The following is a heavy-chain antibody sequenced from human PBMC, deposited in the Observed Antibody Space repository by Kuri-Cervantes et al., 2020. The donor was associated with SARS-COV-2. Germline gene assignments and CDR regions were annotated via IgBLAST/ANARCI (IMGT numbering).Heavy chain of an antibody. CDR3: ARDMYPASYWYFDL. Sequence: GESLKISCAASGFTFSGHWIHWVRQAPGKGLVWVSRINPDGSYTNNADSVKGRSTLSRDNAKNMLFLQMSSLRAEDTGLYYCARDMYPASYWYFDLWGRGTLVTVSS. V-gene: IGHV3-74*01. J-gene: IGHJ2*01. CDR1: GFTFSGHW. CDR2: INPDGSYT. D-gene: IGHD2-8*01.